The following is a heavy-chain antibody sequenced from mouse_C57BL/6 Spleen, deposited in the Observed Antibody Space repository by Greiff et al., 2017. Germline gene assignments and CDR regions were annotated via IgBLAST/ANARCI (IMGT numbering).Heavy chain of an antibody. V-gene: IGHV3-6*01. J-gene: IGHJ2*01. CDR3: ARNWGFDN. CDR1: GYSITSGYY. D-gene: IGHD4-1*01. CDR2: ISYDGSN. Sequence: EVQLQESGPGLVKPSQSLSLTCSVTGYSITSGYYWNWIRQFPGNKLEWMGYISYDGSNNYNPSLKNRISITRDTSKNQFFLKLNSVTTEDTATYYCARNWGFDNWGQGTPRTVSS.